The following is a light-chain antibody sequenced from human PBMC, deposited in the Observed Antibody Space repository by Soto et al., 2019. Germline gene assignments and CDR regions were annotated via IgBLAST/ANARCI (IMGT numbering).Light chain of an antibody. V-gene: IGLV2-8*01. J-gene: IGLJ2*01. CDR2: EVD. Sequence: QSALTQPPSASGSPGQSVTISCTGTSSDVGGSTFVSWYQQHPGKAPKLMIYEVDNRPSGVPDRFSGSKSGNTASLTVSGLQAEDEADYYCSSYAGSSNMIFGGGTQLTVL. CDR1: SSDVGGSTF. CDR3: SSYAGSSNMI.